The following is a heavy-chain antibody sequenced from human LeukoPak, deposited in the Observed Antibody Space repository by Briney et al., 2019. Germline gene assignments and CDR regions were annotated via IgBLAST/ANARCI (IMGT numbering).Heavy chain of an antibody. J-gene: IGHJ3*02. V-gene: IGHV4-59*11. CDR3: ARERSEWLQPHGAFDI. Sequence: SETLSLTCTVSGGSISSHYWSWIRQPPGEGLEWIGYIYYSGSTNYNPSLKSRVTISVDTSKNQFSLELSSVTAADTAVYYCARERSEWLQPHGAFDIWGQGTMVTVSS. CDR1: GGSISSHY. CDR2: IYYSGST. D-gene: IGHD5-24*01.